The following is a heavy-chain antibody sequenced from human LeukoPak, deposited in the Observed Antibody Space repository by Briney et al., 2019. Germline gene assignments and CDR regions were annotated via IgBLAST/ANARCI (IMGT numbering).Heavy chain of an antibody. CDR1: GFTFTNNW. CDR3: ARGRGWIDP. Sequence: GGSLRLSCAPSGFTFTNNWMTWFRQAPGKGLEWVANVNEDGSEQNYVDSVKGRFTISRDNAKNSVYLQMNNLRVEETAVYYCARGRGWIDPWGQGTLVTVSS. CDR2: VNEDGSEQ. V-gene: IGHV3-7*01. D-gene: IGHD5-24*01. J-gene: IGHJ5*02.